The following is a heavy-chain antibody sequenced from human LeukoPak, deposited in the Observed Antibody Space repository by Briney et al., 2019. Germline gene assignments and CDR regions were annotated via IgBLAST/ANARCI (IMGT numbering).Heavy chain of an antibody. CDR1: GYSFTSYW. CDR2: IYPGDSDT. Sequence: GESLKISCKGSGYSFTSYWIGWVRQMPGKGLEWMGIIYPGDSDTRYSPSFQGQITISADKSISTAYLQWSSLKASDTAMYYCARPPVYDGNIDAFDIWGQGTMVTVSS. V-gene: IGHV5-51*01. D-gene: IGHD3-22*01. J-gene: IGHJ3*02. CDR3: ARPPVYDGNIDAFDI.